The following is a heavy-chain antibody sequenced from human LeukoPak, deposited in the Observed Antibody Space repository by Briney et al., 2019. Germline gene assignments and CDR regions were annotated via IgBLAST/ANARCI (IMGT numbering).Heavy chain of an antibody. CDR2: ISSSSSTI. J-gene: IGHJ4*02. D-gene: IGHD2-15*01. CDR3: ARSYCSGGSCYLDY. V-gene: IGHV3-48*01. CDR1: GFTFSSYS. Sequence: PGGSLRLSXAASGFTFSSYSMNWVRQAPGKGLEWVSYISSSSSTIYYADSVKGRFTISRDNAKNSLYLQMNSLRAEDTAVYYCARSYCSGGSCYLDYWGQGTLVTVSS.